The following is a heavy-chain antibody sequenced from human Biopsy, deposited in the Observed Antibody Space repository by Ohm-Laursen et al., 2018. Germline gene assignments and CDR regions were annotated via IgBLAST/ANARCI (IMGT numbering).Heavy chain of an antibody. CDR1: GGSIKNYY. Sequence: SDTLSLTCTVSGGSIKNYYWNWIRQSPGKGLEWIGFIYYTGHTNYNPSLKSRATISVDTSKNQFSLKVTSVTAADTAVYYCARLTGDPSYWGQGILVTVSS. CDR2: IYYTGHT. CDR3: ARLTGDPSY. V-gene: IGHV4-59*07. J-gene: IGHJ4*02. D-gene: IGHD7-27*01.